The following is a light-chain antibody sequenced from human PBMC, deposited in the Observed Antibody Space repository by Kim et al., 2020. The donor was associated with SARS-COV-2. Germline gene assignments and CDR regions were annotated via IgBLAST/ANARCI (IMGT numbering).Light chain of an antibody. CDR1: KLGDKY. Sequence: SYELTQPPSVSVSPGQTASITCSGDKLGDKYACWYQQKPGQSPVLVIYQHNKRPSGIPERFSGSNSGNTATLTISGTQAMDEADYYCQAWDSSTEVFGGG. V-gene: IGLV3-1*01. CDR3: QAWDSSTEV. J-gene: IGLJ2*01. CDR2: QHN.